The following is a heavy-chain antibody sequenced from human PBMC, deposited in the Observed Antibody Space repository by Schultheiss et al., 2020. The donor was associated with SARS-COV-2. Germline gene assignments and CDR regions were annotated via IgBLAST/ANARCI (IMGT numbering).Heavy chain of an antibody. V-gene: IGHV4-61*01. J-gene: IGHJ5*02. Sequence: SETLSLTCTVSGGSVSSGSYYWTWIWQPPGKGLEWIGYISYSGRTNYNPSLKSRVTISVDTSKNQFSLKLSSVTAADTAVYYCARASWIRLYFPGWLDPWGQGTLVTVSS. CDR1: GGSVSSGSYY. CDR2: ISYSGRT. D-gene: IGHD5-18*01. CDR3: ARASWIRLYFPGWLDP.